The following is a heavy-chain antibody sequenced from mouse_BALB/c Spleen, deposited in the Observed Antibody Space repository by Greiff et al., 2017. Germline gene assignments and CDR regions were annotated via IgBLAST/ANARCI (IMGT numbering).Heavy chain of an antibody. J-gene: IGHJ1*01. V-gene: IGHV1-18*01. CDR3: ARYYGSSHYWYFEV. Sequence: EVQLQQSGPELVKPGASMKISCKASGYSFTGYTMNWVKQSHGKNLEWIGLINPYNGGTSYNQKFKGKATLTVDTSSSTAYMELLSLTSEDTAVYYCARYYGSSHYWYFEVWGAGTTVTVSS. D-gene: IGHD1-1*01. CDR1: GYSFTGYT. CDR2: INPYNGGT.